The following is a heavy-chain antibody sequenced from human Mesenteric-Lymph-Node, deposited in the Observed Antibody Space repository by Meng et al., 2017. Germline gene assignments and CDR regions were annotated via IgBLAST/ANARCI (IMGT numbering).Heavy chain of an antibody. V-gene: IGHV3-21*01. D-gene: IGHD1-26*01. CDR3: ARGSGLAVAATFDY. CDR2: ISSSGTYI. Sequence: EVQLVESGGGLVKPGGSLRLSCAASGFTFSSDSMNWVRQAPGKGLEWVSSISSSGTYIYYADSVKGRFTISRDNAKNSLYLQMNSLRAEDTAVYYCARGSGLAVAATFDYCGQGTLVTVSS. J-gene: IGHJ4*02. CDR1: GFTFSSDS.